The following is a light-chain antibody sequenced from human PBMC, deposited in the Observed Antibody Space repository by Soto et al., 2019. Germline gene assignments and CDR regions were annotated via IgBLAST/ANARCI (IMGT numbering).Light chain of an antibody. CDR1: QSLLHSNGYTY. Sequence: DIVLTQSPLSLPVTPGEPASISCRSSQSLLHSNGYTYLDWYLQRPGQSPQLLVYLGSNRASGVPYRFSASVSDTDFTLKISMVETEDVGVDYCMEALRTPALNFGGGTRVEIK. CDR3: MEALRTPALN. J-gene: IGKJ4*01. V-gene: IGKV2-28*01. CDR2: LGS.